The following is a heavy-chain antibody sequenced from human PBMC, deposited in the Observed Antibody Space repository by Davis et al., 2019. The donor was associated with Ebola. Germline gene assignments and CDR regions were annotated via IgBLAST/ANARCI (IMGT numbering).Heavy chain of an antibody. CDR1: GFTFSNAW. CDR3: TRTPPAGL. CDR2: TKSKTDGGTG. D-gene: IGHD6-13*01. J-gene: IGHJ4*02. Sequence: PGGSLRLSCAASGFTFSNAWMSWVRQAPGKGLEWVGRTKSKTDGGTGDYAAPVKTRFTISRDDSKNTVYLQMNSLKSEHTAVYSFTRTPPAGLWGQATLITLAS. V-gene: IGHV3-15*01.